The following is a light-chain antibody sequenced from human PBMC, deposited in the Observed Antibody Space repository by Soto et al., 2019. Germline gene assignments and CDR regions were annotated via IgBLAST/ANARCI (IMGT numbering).Light chain of an antibody. V-gene: IGKV3-15*01. CDR2: GAS. CDR3: QQYAVWPPQT. J-gene: IGKJ1*01. CDR1: QTVIRN. Sequence: EIVMTQSPATLSVSPGERATLSCRANQTVIRNLAWYQQKPGQTPRLLIFGASTRATGIPARFSGSGSGTEFTLTISSLQPEDFAVYYCQQYAVWPPQTFGQGTKVDIK.